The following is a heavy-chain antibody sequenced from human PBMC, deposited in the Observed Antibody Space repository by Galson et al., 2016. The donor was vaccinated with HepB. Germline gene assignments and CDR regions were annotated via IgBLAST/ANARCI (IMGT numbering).Heavy chain of an antibody. V-gene: IGHV1-2*02. CDR2: IDPTSGGT. Sequence: SVKVSCKASGYTFTGYFMYWVRQAPGQGLEWLGWIDPTSGGTNYAQKFQGRVTMNRDTSIGTAYMELSRLRSDDTAVYFCARSVHYDAFDIWGQGTMVTVSS. D-gene: IGHD1-1*01. J-gene: IGHJ3*02. CDR1: GYTFTGYF. CDR3: ARSVHYDAFDI.